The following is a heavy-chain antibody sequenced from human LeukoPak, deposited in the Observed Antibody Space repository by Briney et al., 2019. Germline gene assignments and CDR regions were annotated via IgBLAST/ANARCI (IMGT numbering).Heavy chain of an antibody. J-gene: IGHJ4*02. D-gene: IGHD6-19*01. V-gene: IGHV6-1*01. CDR3: ARGTGWPQFDY. Sequence: SQTLSLTCAISGDSVSRDSIAWNWIRQSPSRGLEWLGRTYYKSAWYNDYAVSVKGRIIINPDTSKDQFSLQLNSVTPEDTAVYYCARGTGWPQFDYWGQGTLVTVSS. CDR2: TYYKSAWYN. CDR1: GDSVSRDSIA.